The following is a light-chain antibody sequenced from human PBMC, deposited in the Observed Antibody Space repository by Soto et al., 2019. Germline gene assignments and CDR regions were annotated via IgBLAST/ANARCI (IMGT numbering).Light chain of an antibody. CDR3: QQFKSYPIT. Sequence: DIQLTQSPSFLSASVGDRVTITCRASQGISSYLAWYQQKPGKAPKLLIYAASTLQSGVPSRFSGSGSGTEFTLTISSLQPEDFATYYCQQFKSYPITVGQGTRLEIK. J-gene: IGKJ5*01. V-gene: IGKV1-9*01. CDR1: QGISSY. CDR2: AAS.